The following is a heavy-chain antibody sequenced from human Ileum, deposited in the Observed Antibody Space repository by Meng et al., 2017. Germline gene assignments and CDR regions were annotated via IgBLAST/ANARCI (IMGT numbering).Heavy chain of an antibody. CDR2: IKSKGDGGTI. V-gene: IGHV3-15*01. J-gene: IGHJ4*02. CDR3: TTIRNPAYFYE. Sequence: GESLKISCAASRVTVTNAWMSWVRQAPGKGLEWVGRIKSKGDGGTIDYAAPVKGRFTISRDETKNTLDLQMNSLRTEDTAVYYCTTIRNPAYFYEWGKGTRVTGSS. CDR1: RVTVTNAW. D-gene: IGHD1-14*01.